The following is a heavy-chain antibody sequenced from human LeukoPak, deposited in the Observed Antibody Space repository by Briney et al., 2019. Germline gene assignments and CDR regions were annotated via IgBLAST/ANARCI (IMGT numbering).Heavy chain of an antibody. CDR3: AKGQLWLAWFDP. CDR2: ISWNSGSI. D-gene: IGHD5-18*01. Sequence: GRFLRLSCAASGFTFDDYAMHWVRQAPGKGLEWVSGISWNSGSIGYADSVKGRFTISRDNAKNSLYLQMNSLRAEDTALYYCAKGQLWLAWFDPWGQGTLVTVSS. V-gene: IGHV3-9*01. CDR1: GFTFDDYA. J-gene: IGHJ5*02.